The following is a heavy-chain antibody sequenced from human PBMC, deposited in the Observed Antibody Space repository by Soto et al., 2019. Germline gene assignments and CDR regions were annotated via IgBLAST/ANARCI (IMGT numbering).Heavy chain of an antibody. Sequence: EVQLVESGGGLVKPGGSLRLSCAASGFTFSNAWMSWVRQAPGKGLEWVGRIKSKTEGGTTDYAAPVKGRFTISRDDSKNTLYLQMNSLKTEDTAVYYCTTDPVGSFDYWGQGTLVTVSS. CDR3: TTDPVGSFDY. CDR2: IKSKTEGGTT. CDR1: GFTFSNAW. D-gene: IGHD2-2*03. J-gene: IGHJ4*02. V-gene: IGHV3-15*01.